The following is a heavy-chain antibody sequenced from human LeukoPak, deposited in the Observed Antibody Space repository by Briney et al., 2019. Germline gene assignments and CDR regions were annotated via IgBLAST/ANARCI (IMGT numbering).Heavy chain of an antibody. CDR2: IRYDGNLQ. Sequence: PGGSLRLSCAASGFTFSTYAMHWVRQAPGKGLEWVAVIRYDGNLQYYADSVKGRFTVSKDNFKDTLYLHMNGLRPEDSAVYYCSREASEAFDIWGQGSMVTVS. V-gene: IGHV3-30-3*01. CDR1: GFTFSTYA. CDR3: SREASEAFDI. J-gene: IGHJ3*02.